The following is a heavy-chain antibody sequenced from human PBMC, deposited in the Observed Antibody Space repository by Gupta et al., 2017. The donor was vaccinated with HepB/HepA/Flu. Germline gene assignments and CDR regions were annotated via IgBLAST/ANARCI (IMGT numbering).Heavy chain of an antibody. D-gene: IGHD5-24*01. J-gene: IGHJ3*01. CDR1: GFTFSQDC. Sequence: EEQLLEPGGGLVTPGGSLGLTWVGTGFTFSQDCMSWVRQAPGKGLEWVGLIRNKRDGGTTDYAAPVKGRFTISRDDSRDTLYLQMNSLKTEDTAMYFCAAYNSKDAFRLWGRGTMVTVSS. CDR2: IRNKRDGGTT. CDR3: AAYNSKDAFRL. V-gene: IGHV3-15*01.